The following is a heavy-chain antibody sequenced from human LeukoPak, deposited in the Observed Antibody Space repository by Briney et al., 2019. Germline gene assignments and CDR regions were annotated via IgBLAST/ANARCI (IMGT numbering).Heavy chain of an antibody. J-gene: IGHJ3*02. V-gene: IGHV6-1*01. CDR3: ARVGHPWGIEDAFDI. CDR1: GDSVSSNSAA. CDR2: TYYRSKWYN. D-gene: IGHD3-16*01. Sequence: SQTLSLTCAIPGDSVSSNSAAWNWLRQSPSRGLEWLGRTYYRSKWYNDYAVSVRSRITINPDTSKNQFSLQLNSVTPEDTAVYYCARVGHPWGIEDAFDIWGQGTMVTVSS.